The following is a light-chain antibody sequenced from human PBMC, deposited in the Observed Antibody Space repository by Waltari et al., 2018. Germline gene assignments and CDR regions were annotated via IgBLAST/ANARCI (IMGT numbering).Light chain of an antibody. J-gene: IGKJ1*01. CDR2: AAS. Sequence: IQLTQSPSTLSASVGDRVTLTCRASQGISNFLDCYQQKPGKAPEVLIFAASTLRTGVPSRFSGRGSGTDFTLTISSLQPEDFATYFCQQLDTYPRTFGQGTKVEIK. V-gene: IGKV1-9*01. CDR3: QQLDTYPRT. CDR1: QGISNF.